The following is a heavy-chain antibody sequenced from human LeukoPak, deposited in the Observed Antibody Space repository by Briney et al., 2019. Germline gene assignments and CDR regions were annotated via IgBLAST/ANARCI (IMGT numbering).Heavy chain of an antibody. D-gene: IGHD3-10*01. CDR2: INAGNGNT. V-gene: IGHV1-3*01. J-gene: IGHJ5*02. CDR1: GYTFTSYA. CDR3: AGVLLWFGESNWFDP. Sequence: ASVKVSCKASGYTFTSYAMHWERQAPGQRLEWMGWINAGNGNTKYSQKFQGRVTITRDTSASTAYMELSSLRSEDTAVYYCAGVLLWFGESNWFDPWGQGTLVTVSS.